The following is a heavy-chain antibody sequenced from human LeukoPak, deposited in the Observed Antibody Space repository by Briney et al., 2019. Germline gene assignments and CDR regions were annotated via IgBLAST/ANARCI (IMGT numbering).Heavy chain of an antibody. D-gene: IGHD1-26*01. V-gene: IGHV3-7*01. CDR2: IKQDGSEK. Sequence: GGSLRLSCAASGFTFSSYWMSWVRQAPGKGLEWVANIKQDGSEKYYVDSVKGRFTISRDNAKNSLYLQMNSLRAEDTAVYYCARDSGSYYRAFDYWGQGTLVTVSS. CDR3: ARDSGSYYRAFDY. J-gene: IGHJ4*02. CDR1: GFTFSSYW.